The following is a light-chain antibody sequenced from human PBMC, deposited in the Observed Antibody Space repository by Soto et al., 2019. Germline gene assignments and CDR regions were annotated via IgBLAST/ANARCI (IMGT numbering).Light chain of an antibody. J-gene: IGKJ5*01. CDR3: QQSNSTPST. CDR2: TTS. Sequence: IQMIESPSPLPAPVGARVTIIIPVSQSISSYLNWYQQKPRKAPKLLIYTTSSLQSRVPSRFSGSGSGTDFTLTISSLQPEDFATYYCQQSNSTPSTFGQGTRLEIK. CDR1: QSISSY. V-gene: IGKV1-39*01.